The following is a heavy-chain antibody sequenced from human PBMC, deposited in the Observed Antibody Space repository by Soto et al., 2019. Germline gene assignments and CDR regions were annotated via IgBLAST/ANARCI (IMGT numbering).Heavy chain of an antibody. D-gene: IGHD4-17*01. Sequence: SETLSLTCAVSGGSISSGGYSWSWIRQPPGKGLEWIGCIYHSGSTYYNPSLKSRVTISVDRSKNQFSLKLSSVTAADTAVYYCARRAKTTVADYWGQGTLVTVSS. CDR2: IYHSGST. V-gene: IGHV4-30-2*01. J-gene: IGHJ4*02. CDR3: ARRAKTTVADY. CDR1: GGSISSGGYS.